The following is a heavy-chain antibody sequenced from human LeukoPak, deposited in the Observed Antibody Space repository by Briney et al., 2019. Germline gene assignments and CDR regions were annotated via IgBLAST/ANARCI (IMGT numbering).Heavy chain of an antibody. CDR3: AKDPGYQVVYCFDY. J-gene: IGHJ4*02. Sequence: KPGGSLRLSCAASGFTFSSYSMSWVRQAPGKGLEWVSGINGSGGSTDYADSVKGRFTISRDNSKNTLYLQMNSLRVEDTAVYYCAKDPGYQVVYCFDYWGQGTLVTVSS. CDR2: INGSGGST. D-gene: IGHD2-2*01. CDR1: GFTFSSYS. V-gene: IGHV3-23*01.